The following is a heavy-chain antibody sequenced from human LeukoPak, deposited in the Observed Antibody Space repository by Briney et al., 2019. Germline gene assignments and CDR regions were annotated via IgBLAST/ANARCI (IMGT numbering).Heavy chain of an antibody. V-gene: IGHV3-48*03. J-gene: IGHJ4*02. D-gene: IGHD1/OR15-1a*01. Sequence: GGSLRLSCAASGFTFSTYDMYWVRQAPGKGLKWVSYISSNGKTIDYADSVKGRFTISRDNAKNSLLLEMNSVRSEDTAVYYCARDWNSGLDYWGQGTLVTVSS. CDR1: GFTFSTYD. CDR2: ISSNGKTI. CDR3: ARDWNSGLDY.